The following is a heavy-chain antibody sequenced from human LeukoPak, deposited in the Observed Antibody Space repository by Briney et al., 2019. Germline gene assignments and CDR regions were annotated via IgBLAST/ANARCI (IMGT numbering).Heavy chain of an antibody. J-gene: IGHJ4*02. V-gene: IGHV1-46*01. CDR1: GYTFTSYY. Sequence: GASVKVSCKASGYTFTSYYIHWVRQAPGQGLEWLGLINPSGGGTGYAQKFQGRVTMTRDTSTSTVYMELSSLRSEDTAVYYCARDRYSSGWYLFDYWGQGTLVTVSS. CDR2: INPSGGGT. CDR3: ARDRYSSGWYLFDY. D-gene: IGHD6-19*01.